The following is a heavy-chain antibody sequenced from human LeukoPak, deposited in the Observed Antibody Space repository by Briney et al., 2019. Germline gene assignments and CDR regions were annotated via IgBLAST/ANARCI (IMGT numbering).Heavy chain of an antibody. CDR2: IDWDDDK. Sequence: SGPALVKPTQTLTLTCTFSGFSLSTSGMCVSWVRQPPGKALEWLALIDWDDDKYYSTSLKTRLTISRDTSKNQVVLTMTNLDPVDTATYYCARVSSYVPEAIVGYFFDSWGQGTLVTVSS. CDR1: GFSLSTSGMC. D-gene: IGHD2-2*01. CDR3: ARVSSYVPEAIVGYFFDS. J-gene: IGHJ4*02. V-gene: IGHV2-70*20.